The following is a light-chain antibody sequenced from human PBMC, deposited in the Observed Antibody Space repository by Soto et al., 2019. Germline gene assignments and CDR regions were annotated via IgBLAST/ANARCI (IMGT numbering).Light chain of an antibody. CDR2: MAS. CDR3: QQSNFYPWT. J-gene: IGKJ1*01. Sequence: DVQMTQSPSTLPASVGDRVTITCRASQSIDNWLAWYQQKPGRAPKLLIYMASTLQGGVPSRFSGSGSGTEFTLTIGSLQADDFAAYFCQQSNFYPWTFGQGTKVEVK. V-gene: IGKV1-5*03. CDR1: QSIDNW.